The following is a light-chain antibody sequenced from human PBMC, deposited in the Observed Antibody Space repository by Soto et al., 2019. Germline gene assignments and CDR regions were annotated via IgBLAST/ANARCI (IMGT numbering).Light chain of an antibody. CDR3: QQRST. CDR1: QSVSSY. J-gene: IGKJ3*01. V-gene: IGKV3-11*01. CDR2: DAS. Sequence: EIVLTLSPATLSLSPGERATLSCRASQSVSSYLAWYQQKPGQAPRLLIYDASNRATGIPARFSGSGSGTDFTLTISSLEPEDFAVYYCQQRSTFCPGTKV.